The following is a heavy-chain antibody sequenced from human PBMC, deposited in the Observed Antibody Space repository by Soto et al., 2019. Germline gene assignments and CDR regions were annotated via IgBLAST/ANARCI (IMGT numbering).Heavy chain of an antibody. J-gene: IGHJ4*02. D-gene: IGHD6-19*01. CDR1: GFTFSSYA. V-gene: IGHV3-23*01. CDR3: AKRESSGWYWYYFDY. CDR2: ISGSGGST. Sequence: EVQLLESGGGLVQPGGSLRLSCAASGFTFSSYAMSWVRQAPGKGLEWVSAISGSGGSTYYADSVKGWFTISRDNSKNTLYLQMNSLRAEDTAVYYCAKRESSGWYWYYFDYWGQGTLVTVSS.